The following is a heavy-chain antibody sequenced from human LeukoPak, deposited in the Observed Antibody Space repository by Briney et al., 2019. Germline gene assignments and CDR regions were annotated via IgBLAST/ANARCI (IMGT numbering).Heavy chain of an antibody. CDR3: TKRSGGRSIAASTDYYYDMDV. V-gene: IGHV3-9*01. D-gene: IGHD6-13*01. J-gene: IGHJ6*02. CDR1: GFTFVNYA. Sequence: GGSLRLSCAVSGFTFVNYAIHWVRQAPGKGLEWVSGITWNSRDIGYADSVEGRFTISRDNAKKSLFLQMNSLRPEGTALYYCTKRSGGRSIAASTDYYYDMDVWGQGTTVTVSS. CDR2: ITWNSRDI.